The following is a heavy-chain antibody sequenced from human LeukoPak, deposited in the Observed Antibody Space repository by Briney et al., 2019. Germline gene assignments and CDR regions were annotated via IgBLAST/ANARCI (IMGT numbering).Heavy chain of an antibody. V-gene: IGHV4-59*01. J-gene: IGHJ3*02. D-gene: IGHD6-19*01. CDR2: IYYSGST. CDR1: GGSISSYY. Sequence: SETLSLTCTVSGGSISSYYWSWIRQPPGKGLEWIGYIYYSGSTNYNPSLKSRVTISVDTSRNQFSLKLSSVTAADTAVYYCARFLGSGWSRVDFDAFDIWGQGTMVTVSS. CDR3: ARFLGSGWSRVDFDAFDI.